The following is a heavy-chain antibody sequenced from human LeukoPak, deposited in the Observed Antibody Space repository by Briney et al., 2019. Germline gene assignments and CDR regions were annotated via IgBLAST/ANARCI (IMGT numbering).Heavy chain of an antibody. Sequence: GGSLRLSCAASGFTVSSNYMSWVRQAPGKGLEWVSVIYSGGSTYYADSVKGRFTISRDNSKNTLYLQMNSLRAEDTAVYYCASGYYDSSGSTQAQAPGAYWGQGTLVTVSS. CDR1: GFTVSSNY. D-gene: IGHD3-22*01. CDR3: ASGYYDSSGSTQAQAPGAY. V-gene: IGHV3-66*01. J-gene: IGHJ4*02. CDR2: IYSGGST.